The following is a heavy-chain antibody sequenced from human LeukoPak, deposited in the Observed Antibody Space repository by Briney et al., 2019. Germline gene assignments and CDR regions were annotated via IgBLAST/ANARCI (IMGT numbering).Heavy chain of an antibody. CDR2: IYHGGTT. CDR1: GYSISSGYY. Sequence: TSETLSLTCTVSGYSISSGYYWGWIRQPPGKGLEGIGSIYHGGTTYYNPSLKSRVSMSVDTSKNQFSLKLSSVTAADTAVYYCASTPYYYDSSGYYGYWGQGTLVTVSS. D-gene: IGHD3-22*01. V-gene: IGHV4-38-2*02. J-gene: IGHJ4*02. CDR3: ASTPYYYDSSGYYGY.